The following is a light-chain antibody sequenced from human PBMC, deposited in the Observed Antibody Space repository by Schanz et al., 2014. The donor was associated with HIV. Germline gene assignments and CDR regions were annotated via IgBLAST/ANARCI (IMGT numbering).Light chain of an antibody. CDR2: DVS. CDR1: SGDVGSYNY. CDR3: CSYAGRSTVV. J-gene: IGLJ3*02. V-gene: IGLV2-14*03. Sequence: QSALTQPASVSGSPGQSISISCTGTSGDVGSYNYVSWYQQHPGKAPKLMIYDVSNRPSGVSSRFSGSKSGNTASLTISGLQAEDEGDYYCCSYAGRSTVVFGGGTKLTVL.